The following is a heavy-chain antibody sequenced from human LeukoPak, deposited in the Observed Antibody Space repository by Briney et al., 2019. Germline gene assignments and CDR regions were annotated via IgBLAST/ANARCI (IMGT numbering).Heavy chain of an antibody. Sequence: PSETLSLTCAVYGGSFSGYYWRWIRQPPGKGLEWIGEINHSGSTNYNPSLKSRVTISVDTSKNQFSLKLSSVTAADTAVYYCAREAGYYTPDAHFDYWGQGTLATVSS. CDR2: INHSGST. D-gene: IGHD3/OR15-3a*01. J-gene: IGHJ4*02. CDR3: AREAGYYTPDAHFDY. V-gene: IGHV4-34*01. CDR1: GGSFSGYY.